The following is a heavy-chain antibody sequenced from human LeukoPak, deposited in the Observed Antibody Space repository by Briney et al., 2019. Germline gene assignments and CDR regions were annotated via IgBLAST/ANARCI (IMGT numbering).Heavy chain of an antibody. CDR2: INQDGSEK. CDR1: GSTSSRYY. V-gene: IGHV3-7*01. Sequence: GGSLRLSCAASGSTSSRYYMSWVCQTPEKGPEWVANINQDGSEKNYVDSVKGRFTISRDNAKNSLYLQMNSLRAEDTAVYYCASAAGWESAYWGQGTLVTVSS. D-gene: IGHD1-26*01. CDR3: ASAAGWESAY. J-gene: IGHJ4*02.